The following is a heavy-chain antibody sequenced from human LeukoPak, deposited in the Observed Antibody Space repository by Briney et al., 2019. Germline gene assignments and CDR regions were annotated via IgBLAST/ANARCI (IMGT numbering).Heavy chain of an antibody. CDR3: ARDRGDYGGYFDY. CDR1: GGSIGSYY. Sequence: SETLSLTCTVSGGSIGSYYWSWIRQPAGKGLEWIGRIYTSGSTNYNPSLKSRVTISVGTSKNQFSLKLSSVTAADTAVYYCARDRGDYGGYFDYWGQGTLVTVSS. D-gene: IGHD4-23*01. V-gene: IGHV4-4*07. J-gene: IGHJ4*02. CDR2: IYTSGST.